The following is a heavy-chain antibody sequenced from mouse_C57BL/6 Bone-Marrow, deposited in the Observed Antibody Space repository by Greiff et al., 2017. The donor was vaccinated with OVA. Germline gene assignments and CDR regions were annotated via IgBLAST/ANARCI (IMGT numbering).Heavy chain of an antibody. CDR3: ARPTVVGRGYFDV. CDR2: IYPGDGDT. Sequence: QVHVKQSGAELVKPGASVKISCKASGYAFSSYWMNWVKQRPGKGLEWIGQIYPGDGDTNYNGKFKGKATLTADKSSSTAYMQLSSLTSEDSAVYFCARPTVVGRGYFDVWGTGTTVTVSS. D-gene: IGHD1-1*01. V-gene: IGHV1-80*01. J-gene: IGHJ1*03. CDR1: GYAFSSYW.